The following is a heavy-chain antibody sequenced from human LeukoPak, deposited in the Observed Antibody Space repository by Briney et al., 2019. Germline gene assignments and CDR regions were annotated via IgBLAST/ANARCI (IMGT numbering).Heavy chain of an antibody. J-gene: IGHJ4*02. V-gene: IGHV3-23*01. CDR2: VSGGSAGST. Sequence: GGSLRLSCAASGFTFSTYAMSWVRQAPGKGLEWVSSVSGGSAGSTYYADSVKGRFTISRDNAKNSLYLQMNSLRAEDTAVYYCASLGLIDYWGQGTLVTVSS. D-gene: IGHD3-16*01. CDR3: ASLGLIDY. CDR1: GFTFSTYA.